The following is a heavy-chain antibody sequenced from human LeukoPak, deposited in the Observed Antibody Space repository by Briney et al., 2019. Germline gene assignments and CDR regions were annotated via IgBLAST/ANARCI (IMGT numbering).Heavy chain of an antibody. J-gene: IGHJ5*01. CDR2: IWYDGSNK. V-gene: IGHV3-33*01. CDR3: VRRPEAGDS. D-gene: IGHD6-13*01. CDR1: GFTFSSYG. Sequence: PGGSLRLSCAASGFTFSSYGMHWVRQAPGKGLEWVAVIWYDGSNKHYADSVKGRFTISRDNSKDTLYLQMNNLRAEDTAVYYCVRRPEAGDSWGQGTLVTVSS.